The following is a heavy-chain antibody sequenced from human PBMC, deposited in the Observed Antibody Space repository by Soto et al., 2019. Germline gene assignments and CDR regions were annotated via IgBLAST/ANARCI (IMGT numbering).Heavy chain of an antibody. CDR2: VNWKGVST. D-gene: IGHD3-10*01. CDR3: ARDAWFGGPNWFEP. J-gene: IGHJ5*02. CDR1: GFTFGDYG. Sequence: PGGSLRLSCXSXGFTFGDYGMSGVRQAPGKGREWVSGVNWKGVSTGYADSVKGRFTISRDNAKNSLYLQMNSLRAEDTALYHSARDAWFGGPNWFEPWGQGTLVTVSS. V-gene: IGHV3-20*01.